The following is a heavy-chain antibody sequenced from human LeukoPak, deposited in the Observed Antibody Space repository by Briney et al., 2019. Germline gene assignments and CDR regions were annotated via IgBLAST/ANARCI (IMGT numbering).Heavy chain of an antibody. CDR3: AKDYYNWNSGGFDY. D-gene: IGHD1-7*01. V-gene: IGHV3-30*18. J-gene: IGHJ4*02. CDR2: ISYDGSNK. Sequence: GRSLRLSCAASGFTFSSYGMHWVRQAPGKGLEWVAVISYDGSNKYYADSVKGRFTISRDNSKNTLYLQMNSLRAEDTAVYYCAKDYYNWNSGGFDYWGQGTLVTVSS. CDR1: GFTFSSYG.